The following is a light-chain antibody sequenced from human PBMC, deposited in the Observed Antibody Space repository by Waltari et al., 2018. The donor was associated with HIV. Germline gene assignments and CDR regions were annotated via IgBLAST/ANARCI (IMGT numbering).Light chain of an antibody. V-gene: IGLV1-40*01. Sequence: QSVLTQPPSVSGAPGQRVTISCSRSRFNTGAASVGSWYQQLPGRAPTLLIYGVSNRPSGVPDRFSGSKSGFSASLVISGLQPEDEADYFCQSYDRSLSGSYVFGSGTRVTVL. J-gene: IGLJ1*01. CDR3: QSYDRSLSGSYV. CDR1: RFNTGAASV. CDR2: GVS.